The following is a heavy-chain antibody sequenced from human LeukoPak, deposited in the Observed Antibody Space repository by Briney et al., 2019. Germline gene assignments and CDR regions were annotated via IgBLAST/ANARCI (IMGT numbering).Heavy chain of an antibody. CDR2: INHSGST. CDR3: PRGDRITMIVEGAFDI. Sequence: PSETLSLTCAVYGGSFSGYYWSWIRQPPGKGLEWIGEINHSGSTNYNPSLKSRVTISVDTSKNQFSLKLSSVTAADTAVYYCPRGDRITMIVEGAFDIWGQGTMVTVSS. CDR1: GGSFSGYY. D-gene: IGHD3-22*01. J-gene: IGHJ3*02. V-gene: IGHV4-34*01.